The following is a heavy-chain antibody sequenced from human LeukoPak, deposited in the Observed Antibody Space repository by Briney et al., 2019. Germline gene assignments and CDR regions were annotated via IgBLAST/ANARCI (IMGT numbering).Heavy chain of an antibody. CDR2: ISAYNGST. Sequence: ASVKVSCKASGYTFTSYGISWVRQAPGQGLEWMGWISAYNGSTNYAQKLQGRVTMTTDTSTSTAYMELRSLRSDDTAVYYCARDPSNTSGWKTWFDPWGQGTLVTVSS. CDR3: ARDPSNTSGWKTWFDP. J-gene: IGHJ5*02. D-gene: IGHD6-19*01. CDR1: GYTFTSYG. V-gene: IGHV1-18*01.